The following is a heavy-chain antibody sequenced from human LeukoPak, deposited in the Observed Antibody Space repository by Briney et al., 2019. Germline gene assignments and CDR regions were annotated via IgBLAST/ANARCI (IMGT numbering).Heavy chain of an antibody. J-gene: IGHJ5*02. CDR2: IFYSGST. CDR1: SGSISTSNYY. Sequence: SETLSLTCTVSSGSISTSNYYWGWVRQPPGKALEWIGNIFYSGSTYYSPSLKSRVTISLDTSRNQFSLKLNSVTAADTAVYYCARAGGDHPFDPWGQGALVTVSS. CDR3: ARAGGDHPFDP. D-gene: IGHD4-17*01. V-gene: IGHV4-39*07.